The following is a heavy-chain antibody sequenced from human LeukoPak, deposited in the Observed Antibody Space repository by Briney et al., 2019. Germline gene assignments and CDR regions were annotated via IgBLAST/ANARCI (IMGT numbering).Heavy chain of an antibody. J-gene: IGHJ4*02. D-gene: IGHD3-10*01. CDR2: IWYDGSTK. V-gene: IGHV3-33*01. Sequence: PAGSLRLSCEASGFSFSSHGMHWVRQIPGKGLEWVAVIWYDGSTKYYADSVKGRSTISDTNSKNTSLMVMTSLRVEDTAVYYCARDRYGSGSCLDFWGQGALVTVSS. CDR1: GFSFSSHG. CDR3: ARDRYGSGSCLDF.